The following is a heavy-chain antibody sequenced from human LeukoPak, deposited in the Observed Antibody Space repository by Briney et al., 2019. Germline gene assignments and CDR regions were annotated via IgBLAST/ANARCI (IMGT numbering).Heavy chain of an antibody. D-gene: IGHD3-22*01. CDR1: GASIRSYY. V-gene: IGHV4-59*01. Sequence: SETLSLTCTVSGASIRSYYWSWIRQPPGKGLQWIGNVYYSGSTNYNPSLKIRVTISADTSKNQFSLKLSSVTAADTAVYYCARDISDSSGYYRHFDYWGQGTLVTVSS. J-gene: IGHJ4*02. CDR2: VYYSGST. CDR3: ARDISDSSGYYRHFDY.